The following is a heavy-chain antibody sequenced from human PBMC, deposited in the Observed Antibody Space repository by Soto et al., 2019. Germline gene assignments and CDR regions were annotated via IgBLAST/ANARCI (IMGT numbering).Heavy chain of an antibody. V-gene: IGHV1-69*13. Sequence: ASVKVSCKASGGTFSCYAISWVRQAPGQGLEWMGGIIPIFGTANYAQKFQGRVTITADESTSTADMELSSLRSEDTAEYYCAKGPGIFRMDVWGQGTTVTVSS. CDR3: AKGPGIFRMDV. J-gene: IGHJ6*02. D-gene: IGHD3-3*01. CDR1: GGTFSCYA. CDR2: IIPIFGTA.